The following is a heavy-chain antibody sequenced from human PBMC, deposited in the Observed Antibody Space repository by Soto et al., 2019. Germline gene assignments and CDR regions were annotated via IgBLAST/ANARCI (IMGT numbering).Heavy chain of an antibody. CDR2: IIHSGST. D-gene: IGHD3-10*01. CDR3: ARGFGTLVRGIIREYSGMDV. CDR1: GGSFSGYY. Sequence: SETLSLTCAVQGGSFSGYYWSWIRQPPGKGLEWIGEIIHSGSTKYNPSLRSRVTISVDTSKNQFSLRLSSVTAADTAVFYCARGFGTLVRGIIREYSGMDVWGQGTTVTVSS. J-gene: IGHJ6*02. V-gene: IGHV4-34*01.